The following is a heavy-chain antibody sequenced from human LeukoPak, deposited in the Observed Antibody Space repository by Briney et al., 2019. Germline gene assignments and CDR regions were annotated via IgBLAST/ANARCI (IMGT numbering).Heavy chain of an antibody. CDR1: GLSLSDHY. Sequence: GGSLRLSCAASGLSLSDHYMSWIRQAPGKGLQWISYISNSGDIKYYADSVKGRFTVSRDNARNSVYLEMSSLRAEDTAVYYCATWYYYDSSGVHYWGQGTLVTVSS. D-gene: IGHD3-22*01. CDR2: ISNSGDIK. J-gene: IGHJ4*02. CDR3: ATWYYYDSSGVHY. V-gene: IGHV3-11*04.